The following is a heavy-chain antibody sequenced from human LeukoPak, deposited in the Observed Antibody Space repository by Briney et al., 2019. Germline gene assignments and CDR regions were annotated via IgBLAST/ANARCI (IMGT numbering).Heavy chain of an antibody. CDR3: ARDVYSQGYAFDI. V-gene: IGHV4-61*02. CDR2: IYSSGTT. CDR1: GGSINSGNYY. Sequence: SETLSLTCTVSGGSINSGNYYWSWIRQPAGKGLEWIGRIYSSGTTNYNPSLKSRVTISVDTSKNHFSLEQSSVTAADTAVYYCARDVYSQGYAFDIWGQGTMVTVSS. J-gene: IGHJ3*02. D-gene: IGHD2-15*01.